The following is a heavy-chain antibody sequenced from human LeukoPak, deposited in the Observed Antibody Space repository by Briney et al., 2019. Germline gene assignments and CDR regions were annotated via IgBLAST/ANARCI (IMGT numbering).Heavy chain of an antibody. Sequence: GASVKVSCKASGYTFTGYYMHWVRQAPGQGLEWMGWINPNSGGTNYAQKFQGRVTMTRDTSISTAYMELSRLRSDDTAVYYCARVYKKVAFGDTAMVPPQYYYYYMDVWGKGTTVTISS. CDR1: GYTFTGYY. CDR3: ARVYKKVAFGDTAMVPPQYYYYYMDV. CDR2: INPNSGGT. V-gene: IGHV1-2*02. J-gene: IGHJ6*03. D-gene: IGHD5-18*01.